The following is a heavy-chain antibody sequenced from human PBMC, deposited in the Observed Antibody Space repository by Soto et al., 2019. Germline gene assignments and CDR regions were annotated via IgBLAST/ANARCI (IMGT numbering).Heavy chain of an antibody. CDR1: GYTFTSYG. CDR2: ISAYNGNT. CDR3: AREYSGAHFDY. V-gene: IGHV1-18*01. D-gene: IGHD2-8*02. J-gene: IGHJ4*02. Sequence: QVQLVQSGAEVKKPGASVKVSCKASGYTFTSYGISWVRQAPGQGLEWMGWISAYNGNTNYAQKHEGRVTMTTDTTTSTAYLGLRSLRSDDTAVHSCAREYSGAHFDYWGQGPQVSASS.